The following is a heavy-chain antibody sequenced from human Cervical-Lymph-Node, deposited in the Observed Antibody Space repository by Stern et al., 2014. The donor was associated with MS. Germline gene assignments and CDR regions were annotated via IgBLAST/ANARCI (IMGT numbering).Heavy chain of an antibody. V-gene: IGHV3-33*01. J-gene: IGHJ4*02. D-gene: IGHD3-3*01. CDR2: VWYYGSAT. Sequence: VQLVESGGGVVQPGRSLRLSCAASGFTFRNYGMHWVRQAPGKGLEWLAGVWYYGSATYHADSVKGRFTIPRDNSKNTLYLQMNSLRADDTAVYYCATDGRIYDFWSGIDYWGQGALVTVSS. CDR3: ATDGRIYDFWSGIDY. CDR1: GFTFRNYG.